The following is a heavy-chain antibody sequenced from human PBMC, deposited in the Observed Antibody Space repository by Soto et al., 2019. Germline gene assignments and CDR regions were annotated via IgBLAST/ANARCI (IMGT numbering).Heavy chain of an antibody. CDR3: AKDRGPYYDFWSGYFDYYYYYGMDV. J-gene: IGHJ6*02. CDR1: GFTFSSYA. CDR2: ISGSGGST. D-gene: IGHD3-3*01. Sequence: PGGSLRLSCAASGFTFSSYAMSWVRQVPGKGLEWVSAISGSGGSTYYADSVKGRFTISRDNSNNTLYLQMNSLRAEDTAVYYCAKDRGPYYDFWSGYFDYYYYYGMDVWGQGTTVTVSS. V-gene: IGHV3-23*01.